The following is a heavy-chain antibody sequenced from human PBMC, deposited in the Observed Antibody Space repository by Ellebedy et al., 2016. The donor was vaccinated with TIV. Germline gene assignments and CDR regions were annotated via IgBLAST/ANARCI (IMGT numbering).Heavy chain of an antibody. J-gene: IGHJ4*02. Sequence: GGSLRLXXAASGFSFSSYAMSWVRQAPGKGLEWVSSISSSSSYIYYADSVKGRFTISRDNSKNTLYLQMNSLRAEDTAVYYCAKVTAYYYDSSGLFDYWGQGTLVTVSS. CDR2: ISSSSSYI. CDR3: AKVTAYYYDSSGLFDY. CDR1: GFSFSSYA. D-gene: IGHD3-22*01. V-gene: IGHV3-23*01.